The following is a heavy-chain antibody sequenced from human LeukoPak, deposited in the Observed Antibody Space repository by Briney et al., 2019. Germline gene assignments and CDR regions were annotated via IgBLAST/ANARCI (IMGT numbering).Heavy chain of an antibody. D-gene: IGHD4-17*01. CDR3: ARHVTPYGGHIDY. Sequence: SETLSLTCTVSGGSISSYYWSWIRQPPGKGLEWIGSIYYSGSTYYNPSLKSRVTISVDTSKNQFSLKLRSVTAADTAVYYCARHVTPYGGHIDYWGQGTLVTVSS. V-gene: IGHV4-59*05. CDR2: IYYSGST. J-gene: IGHJ4*02. CDR1: GGSISSYY.